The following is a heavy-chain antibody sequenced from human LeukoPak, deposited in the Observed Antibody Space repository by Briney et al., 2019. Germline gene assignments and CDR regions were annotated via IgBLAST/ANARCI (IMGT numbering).Heavy chain of an antibody. J-gene: IGHJ4*02. V-gene: IGHV1-2*06. D-gene: IGHD3-10*01. CDR2: INPNSGGT. Sequence: ASVKVSCKASGYTFTGYYMHWVRQAPGQGLEWMGRINPNSGGTNYAQKFQGRVTMTRDTSISTAYMELSRVRSDDTAVYYCARGNYYGSADFDYWGQGTLVTVSS. CDR3: ARGNYYGSADFDY. CDR1: GYTFTGYY.